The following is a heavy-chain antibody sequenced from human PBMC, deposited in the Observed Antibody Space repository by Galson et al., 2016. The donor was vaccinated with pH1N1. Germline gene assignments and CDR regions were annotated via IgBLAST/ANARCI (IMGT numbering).Heavy chain of an antibody. Sequence: SLRLPCAASGFKLGDSYMDWVRQAPGKGLEWVGRITKRPEGYTTQDAASVKGRFIISREDSKNLLYLQMNSLKTEDTAVYYWTRENHHKVDYWGQGTLVTVSS. CDR2: ITKRPEGYTT. J-gene: IGHJ4*02. V-gene: IGHV3-72*01. CDR3: TRENHHKVDY. CDR1: GFKLGDSY.